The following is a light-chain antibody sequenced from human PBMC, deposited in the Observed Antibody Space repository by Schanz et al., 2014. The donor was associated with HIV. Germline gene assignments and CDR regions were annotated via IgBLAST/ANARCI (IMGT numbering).Light chain of an antibody. CDR1: SSDIGPYNC. J-gene: IGLJ3*02. CDR2: GVD. CDR3: SSYAATSNVL. Sequence: QSALTQPASVSGSPGQSISISCTGTSSDIGPYNCVSWYQQRPGKAPKLVISGVDYRPSGVSSRFSGSKSGSAASLTVSGLQADDEADYYCSSYAATSNVLFGGGTKLTVL. V-gene: IGLV2-14*03.